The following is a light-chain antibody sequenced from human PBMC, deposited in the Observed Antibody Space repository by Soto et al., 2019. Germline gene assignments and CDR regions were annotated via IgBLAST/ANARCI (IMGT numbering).Light chain of an antibody. J-gene: IGKJ5*01. Sequence: EIVLTQSPGTLSLSRGERATLSCRASQSVSNNYLAWYQQKPGQAPRLLIYGASNRATGIPDRFSGSGSGTDFTLTISRLEPEDFAVYYCQQYGSSPPITFGQGTRLEIK. V-gene: IGKV3-20*01. CDR1: QSVSNNY. CDR2: GAS. CDR3: QQYGSSPPIT.